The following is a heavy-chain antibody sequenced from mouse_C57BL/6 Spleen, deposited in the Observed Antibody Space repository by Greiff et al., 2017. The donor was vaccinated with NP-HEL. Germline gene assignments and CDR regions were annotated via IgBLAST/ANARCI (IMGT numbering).Heavy chain of an antibody. D-gene: IGHD1-1*01. J-gene: IGHJ1*03. CDR1: GYTFTSYW. Sequence: QVQLQQPGAELVKPGASVKLSCKASGYTFTSYWMHWVKQRPGRGLEWIGRIDPNSGGTKSNEKFKRKGTLTVDKPSSTAYMQLSSLTSEASAVDYCATLCYGSSSWYFDVLGTGTTVTVSS. CDR2: IDPNSGGT. V-gene: IGHV1-72*01. CDR3: ATLCYGSSSWYFDV.